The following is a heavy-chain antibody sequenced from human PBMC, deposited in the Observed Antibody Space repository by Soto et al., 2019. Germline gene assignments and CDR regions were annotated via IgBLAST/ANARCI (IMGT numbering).Heavy chain of an antibody. CDR1: GGSIISSSYY. Sequence: SETLSLTFTVSGGSIISSSYYWGWIRQPPVKGLEWIGSIYYSGSTYYNPSLKSRVTISVDTYKNQFSLKLSSLTAADTAVYYCARHEPAARKGLGSDFDYWGQGTLVTVSS. V-gene: IGHV4-39*01. J-gene: IGHJ4*02. CDR3: ARHEPAARKGLGSDFDY. CDR2: IYYSGST. D-gene: IGHD6-6*01.